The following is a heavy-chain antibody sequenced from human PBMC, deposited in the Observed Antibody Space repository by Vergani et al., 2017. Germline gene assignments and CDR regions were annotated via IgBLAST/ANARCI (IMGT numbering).Heavy chain of an antibody. CDR2: IYYSGST. Sequence: VQLLESGPGLVKPSETLSLTCTVSGGSVSSGSYYWSWIRQPPGKGLEWIGYIYYSGSTNYNPSLKSRVTISVDTSKNQFSLKLSSVTAADTAVYYCARGPTYYYDSSGYSFDYWGQGTLVTVSS. V-gene: IGHV4-61*01. J-gene: IGHJ4*02. CDR3: ARGPTYYYDSSGYSFDY. D-gene: IGHD3-22*01. CDR1: GGSVSSGSYY.